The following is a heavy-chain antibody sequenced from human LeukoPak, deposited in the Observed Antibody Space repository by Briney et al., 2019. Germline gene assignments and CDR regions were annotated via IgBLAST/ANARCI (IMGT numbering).Heavy chain of an antibody. CDR2: TSGSGGNT. CDR3: AKQRASYGYVFDY. J-gene: IGHJ4*02. D-gene: IGHD5-18*01. V-gene: IGHV3-23*01. Sequence: PGGSLRLSCAASGFTFSSYAMHWVRQAPGKGLEWVSSTSGSGGNTYYAHSVKGRFTISRDNFKNTLFLQMNSLRAEDTATYYCAKQRASYGYVFDYWGQGTLVTVSS. CDR1: GFTFSSYA.